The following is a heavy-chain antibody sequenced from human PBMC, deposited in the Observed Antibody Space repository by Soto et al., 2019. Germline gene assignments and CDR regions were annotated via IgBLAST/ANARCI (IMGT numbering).Heavy chain of an antibody. CDR2: IWYDGSNK. D-gene: IGHD6-19*01. CDR1: GFTFSSYG. J-gene: IGHJ5*02. Sequence: QVQLVESGGGVVQPGRSLRLSCAASGFTFSSYGMHWVRQAPGKGLEWVAVIWYDGSNKYYADSVKGRFTTSRDNSKNTLYLQMNSLRAEDTALYYCAREAGSGFDPWGQGTLVTVSS. CDR3: AREAGSGFDP. V-gene: IGHV3-33*01.